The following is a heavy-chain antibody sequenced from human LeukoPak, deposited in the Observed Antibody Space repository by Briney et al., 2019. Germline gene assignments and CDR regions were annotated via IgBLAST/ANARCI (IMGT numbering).Heavy chain of an antibody. D-gene: IGHD1-26*01. J-gene: IGHJ4*02. V-gene: IGHV4-59*01. CDR1: GDYITTYF. CDR2: ISHSGST. CDR3: ARTGKVGATDY. Sequence: SETLSLTCTVSGDYITTYFWSWIRQSPGKGLEWIGYISHSGSTSYNPSLKSRVTMSVHTSKNQFSLDLSSVTAADTAVYYCARTGKVGATDYWGQGTLVTVSS.